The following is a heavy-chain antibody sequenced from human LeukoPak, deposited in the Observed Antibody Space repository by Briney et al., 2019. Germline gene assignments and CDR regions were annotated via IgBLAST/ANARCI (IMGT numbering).Heavy chain of an antibody. V-gene: IGHV4-39*01. CDR2: FYYSGST. Sequence: SETLSLTCSVSGGSISNTSSYWGWIRQTPGKGLEWIGTFYYSGSTYYNPSLQSRVTISVDTSKNQFSLKLSSVTAADTAVYYCARHRPVVAGPVGYWFDPWGQGTLVTVSS. D-gene: IGHD6-19*01. J-gene: IGHJ5*02. CDR3: ARHRPVVAGPVGYWFDP. CDR1: GGSISNTSSY.